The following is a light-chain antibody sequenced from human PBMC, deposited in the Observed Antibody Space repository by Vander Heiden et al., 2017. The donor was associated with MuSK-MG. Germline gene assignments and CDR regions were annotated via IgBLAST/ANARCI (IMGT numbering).Light chain of an antibody. Sequence: DIQMTQSPSTLSASVGDRVTITCRASQSISSWLAWYQQKPGKAPKLLIYKASSLKSGVPSRFSGSGSGTEFTLTINSLHPDDFATYYCQQYNSYPITFGQGTRLEIK. CDR1: QSISSW. CDR2: KAS. J-gene: IGKJ5*01. CDR3: QQYNSYPIT. V-gene: IGKV1-5*03.